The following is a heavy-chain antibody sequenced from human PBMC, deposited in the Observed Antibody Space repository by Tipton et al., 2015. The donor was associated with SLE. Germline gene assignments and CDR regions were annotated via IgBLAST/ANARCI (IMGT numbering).Heavy chain of an antibody. Sequence: TLSLTCTVSGGPVSSGSYYWSWIRRPPGKGLEWIGEIYHSGSTNYNPSLKSRVTISVDKSKNQFSLKLSSVTAADTAVYYCAREPKGYYDSSGLYYFDYWGQGTLVTVSS. D-gene: IGHD3-22*01. V-gene: IGHV4-61*01. CDR2: IYHSGST. J-gene: IGHJ4*02. CDR3: AREPKGYYDSSGLYYFDY. CDR1: GGPVSSGSYY.